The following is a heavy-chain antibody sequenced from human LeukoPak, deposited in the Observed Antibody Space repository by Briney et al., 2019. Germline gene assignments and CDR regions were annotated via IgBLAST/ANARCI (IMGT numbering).Heavy chain of an antibody. D-gene: IGHD5-12*01. CDR2: ISYDGTKK. V-gene: IGHV3-30*04. J-gene: IGHJ4*02. CDR1: GFIFSNYA. CDR3: ARARPSMWIDY. Sequence: GGSLRLSCSASGFIFSNYAMHWVRLAPGKGLEWVAIISYDGTKKYYADSVKGRFTISRDNSKNTLYLQMNGLRPEDTAVYYCARARPSMWIDYWGQGTLVTVSS.